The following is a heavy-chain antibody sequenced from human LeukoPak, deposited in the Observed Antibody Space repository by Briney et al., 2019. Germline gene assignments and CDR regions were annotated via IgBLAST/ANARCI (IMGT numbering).Heavy chain of an antibody. CDR3: ARDNGGFFDY. J-gene: IGHJ4*02. V-gene: IGHV7-4-1*02. CDR2: INTNAGNP. Sequence: ASVKVSCKASGYTFINYAMNWVRQAPGQGLEWMGCINTNAGNPTYAQGFTGRFVFSLDASVSTAYLQISNLKAEDTAVYYCARDNGGFFDYWGQGTLVTVSS. CDR1: GYTFINYA. D-gene: IGHD4-23*01.